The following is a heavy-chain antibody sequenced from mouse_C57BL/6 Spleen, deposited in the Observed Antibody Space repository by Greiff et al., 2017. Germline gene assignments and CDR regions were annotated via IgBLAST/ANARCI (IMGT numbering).Heavy chain of an antibody. D-gene: IGHD4-1*01. Sequence: QVHVKQSGAELVRPGASVTLSCKASGYTFTDYEMHWVKQTPVHGLEWIGAIDPETGGTAYNQKFKGKAILTADKSSSTAYMELRSLTSEDSAVYYCTSVGRNYYAMDYWGQGTSVTVSS. J-gene: IGHJ4*01. CDR3: TSVGRNYYAMDY. CDR1: GYTFTDYE. V-gene: IGHV1-15*01. CDR2: IDPETGGT.